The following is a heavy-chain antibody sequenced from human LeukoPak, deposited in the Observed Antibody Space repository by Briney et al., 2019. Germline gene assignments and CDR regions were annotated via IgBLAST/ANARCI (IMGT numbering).Heavy chain of an antibody. J-gene: IGHJ4*02. Sequence: PGGSLRLSCAASGFTFSSYWMSWVRQAPGKGLEWGANIKQDGSEKYYVDSVKGRFTVSRDNDKNSLYLQMNSLRAEDTAVYYCARRYSYGTFSFDYWGQGTLVTVSS. CDR1: GFTFSSYW. CDR3: ARRYSYGTFSFDY. CDR2: IKQDGSEK. V-gene: IGHV3-7*03. D-gene: IGHD5-18*01.